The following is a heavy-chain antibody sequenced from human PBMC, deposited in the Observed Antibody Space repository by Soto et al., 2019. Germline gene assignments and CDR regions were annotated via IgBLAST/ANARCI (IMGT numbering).Heavy chain of an antibody. V-gene: IGHV3-53*01. CDR1: VTVSSTY. CDR2: IESGGST. Sequence: GGSLRLSWGVTVSSTYMSWVRQAPGMGLEWVAVIESGGSTHYADSVKGRFTISRDIPKNMIYLQLHTLRAEDTAVYYCAKDLGPLRLLNYYFYGLDVWGQGTTVTVSS. CDR3: AKDLGPLRLLNYYFYGLDV. D-gene: IGHD2-15*01. J-gene: IGHJ6*02.